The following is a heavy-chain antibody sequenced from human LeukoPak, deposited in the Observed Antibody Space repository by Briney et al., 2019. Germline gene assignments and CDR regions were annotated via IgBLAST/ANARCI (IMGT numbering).Heavy chain of an antibody. Sequence: SETLSLTCTVSGGSISSYYWSWIRQPPGKGLEWIGEIYHSGSTNYNPSLKSRVTISVDKSKNQFSLKLSSVTAADTAVYYCARGQRVRGVISRHNAFDIWGQGTMVTVSS. CDR2: IYHSGST. V-gene: IGHV4-59*12. CDR3: ARGQRVRGVISRHNAFDI. J-gene: IGHJ3*02. D-gene: IGHD3-10*01. CDR1: GGSISSYY.